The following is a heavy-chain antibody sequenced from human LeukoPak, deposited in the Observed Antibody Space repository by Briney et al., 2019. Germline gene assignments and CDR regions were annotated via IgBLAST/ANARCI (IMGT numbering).Heavy chain of an antibody. J-gene: IGHJ4*02. Sequence: ASVKVSCKASGGTFSSYAISWVRQAPGQGLEWMGRIIPILGIANYAQKFQGRVTITADKSTSTAYMELSSLRSEDTAVYYCAAGYSYGYPGYWGQGTLVTVSS. CDR3: AAGYSYGYPGY. D-gene: IGHD5-18*01. CDR2: IIPILGIA. CDR1: GGTFSSYA. V-gene: IGHV1-69*04.